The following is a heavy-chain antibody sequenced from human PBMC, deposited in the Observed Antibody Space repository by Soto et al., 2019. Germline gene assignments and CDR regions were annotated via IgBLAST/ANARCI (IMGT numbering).Heavy chain of an antibody. CDR3: ALPTSGWYYFDY. CDR2: ISGSGGST. CDR1: GFTFSSYA. Sequence: PGGSLRLSCAASGFTFSSYAMSWVRQAPGKGLEWVSAISGSGGSTYYAEYVKGRFTISRDNSKNTLYLQMNSLRAEDTAVYYCALPTSGWYYFDYWGQGTLVTVSS. J-gene: IGHJ4*02. D-gene: IGHD6-19*01. V-gene: IGHV3-23*01.